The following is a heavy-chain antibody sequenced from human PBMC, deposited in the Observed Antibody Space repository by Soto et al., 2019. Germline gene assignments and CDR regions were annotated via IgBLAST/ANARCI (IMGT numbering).Heavy chain of an antibody. V-gene: IGHV4-4*07. D-gene: IGHD6-13*01. J-gene: IGHJ4*02. CDR2: IYISENT. CDR3: ARGVGRSSWTSFDS. Sequence: SETLSLTCTVSGGSISSDYWSWIRQPAGKGLEWIGRIYISENTHYNPSLRSRVSMSLDTSKNQLSLNLSSVTAADTAVYYCARGVGRSSWTSFDSWGQGTLATISS. CDR1: GGSISSDY.